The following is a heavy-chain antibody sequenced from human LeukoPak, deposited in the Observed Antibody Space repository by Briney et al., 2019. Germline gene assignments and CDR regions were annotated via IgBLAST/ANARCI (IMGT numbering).Heavy chain of an antibody. V-gene: IGHV3-23*01. Sequence: GGSLRLSCAASGFTFSSYAMSWVRQAPGKGLEWVSAISGSGGSTYYADSVKGRFTISRDNAKNTVYLQMSSLRAEDTALYYCAKSDSSAWGYFDYWGQGTLVTVSS. D-gene: IGHD6-19*01. CDR1: GFTFSSYA. J-gene: IGHJ4*02. CDR2: ISGSGGST. CDR3: AKSDSSAWGYFDY.